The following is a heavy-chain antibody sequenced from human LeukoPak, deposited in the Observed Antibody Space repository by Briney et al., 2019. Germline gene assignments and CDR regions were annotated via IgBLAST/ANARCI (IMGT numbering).Heavy chain of an antibody. CDR2: IYYSGST. CDR3: ARHEAAAAYWFDP. D-gene: IGHD6-13*01. CDR1: GGSINTYY. V-gene: IGHV4-59*08. J-gene: IGHJ5*02. Sequence: SETLSLTCTVSGGSINTYYWSWIRQPPGKGLEWIGYIYYSGSTNYNPSLKSRVTISVDTSKNQFSLKLSSVTAADTAVYYCARHEAAAAYWFDPWGQGTLVTVSS.